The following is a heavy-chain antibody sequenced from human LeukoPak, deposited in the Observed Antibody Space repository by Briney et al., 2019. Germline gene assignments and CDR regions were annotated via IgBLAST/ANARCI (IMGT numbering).Heavy chain of an antibody. CDR1: GFTFSSYA. J-gene: IGHJ4*02. CDR2: ISYDGSYK. Sequence: GRSLRLSCAASGFTFSSYAMHWARQAPGKGLEWVAVISYDGSYKPYADSVKGRFTISRDNSKNTLYLQMNSLRAEDTAVYYCATIGPYGSGTYISADYWGQGTLVTVSS. D-gene: IGHD3-10*01. CDR3: ATIGPYGSGTYISADY. V-gene: IGHV3-30*04.